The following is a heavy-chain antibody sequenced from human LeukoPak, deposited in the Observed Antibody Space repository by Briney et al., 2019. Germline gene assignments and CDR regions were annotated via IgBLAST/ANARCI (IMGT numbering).Heavy chain of an antibody. J-gene: IGHJ6*04. CDR2: ISYDGSNK. CDR3: AKTLAGDGMDV. D-gene: IGHD3-10*01. V-gene: IGHV3-30*18. CDR1: GFTFSNYG. Sequence: GGSLRLSCAASGFTFSNYGMHWVRQAPGKGLEWVALISYDGSNKYYADSVKGRFTISRDNSRNTLYLQMNSLRADDTAVYYCAKTLAGDGMDVWGKGTTVTVSS.